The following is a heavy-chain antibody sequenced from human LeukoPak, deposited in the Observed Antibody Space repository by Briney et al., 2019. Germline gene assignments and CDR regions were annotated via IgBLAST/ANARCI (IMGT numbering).Heavy chain of an antibody. D-gene: IGHD3-3*02. J-gene: IGHJ4*02. CDR2: IYTSGST. CDR3: ARQGRGVAHFPPDY. Sequence: PSETLSLTCTVSGDSISSYYWSWIRQPPGRGLEWIGYIYTSGSTNYNPSLKSRVTISVDTSKNQFSLKLSSVTAADTAVYYCARQGRGVAHFPPDYWGQGTLVTVSS. V-gene: IGHV4-4*09. CDR1: GDSISSYY.